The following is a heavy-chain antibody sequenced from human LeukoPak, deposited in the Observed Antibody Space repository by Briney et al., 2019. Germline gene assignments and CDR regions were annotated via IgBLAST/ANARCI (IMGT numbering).Heavy chain of an antibody. CDR3: ATESLEQWLAPFDY. D-gene: IGHD6-19*01. J-gene: IGHJ4*02. Sequence: ASVKVSCKVSGYTLTELSMHWVRQAPGKGLEWMGGFDPEDGETIYAQKFQGRVTMTEDTSTDTAYMELSSLRSEDTAVYYCATESLEQWLAPFDYWGQGTLVTVSS. V-gene: IGHV1-24*01. CDR1: GYTLTELS. CDR2: FDPEDGET.